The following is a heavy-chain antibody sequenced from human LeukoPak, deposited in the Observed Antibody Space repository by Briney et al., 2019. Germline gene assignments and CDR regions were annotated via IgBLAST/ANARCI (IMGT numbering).Heavy chain of an antibody. Sequence: HPSETLSLTCTVSGGSISSYYWSWVRQAPGKGLEWVSAISGSGDSTYYADSVKGRFTISRDNSKNTLYLQMNSLRAEDTAVYYCAKDTCSGGSCYYTTDYWGQGTLVTVSS. J-gene: IGHJ4*02. CDR3: AKDTCSGGSCYYTTDY. CDR2: ISGSGDST. CDR1: GGSISSYY. D-gene: IGHD2-15*01. V-gene: IGHV3-23*01.